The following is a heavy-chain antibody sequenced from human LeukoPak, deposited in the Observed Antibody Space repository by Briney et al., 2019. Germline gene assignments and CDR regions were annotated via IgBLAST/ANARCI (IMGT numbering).Heavy chain of an antibody. CDR2: IRSGGSIT. CDR3: ARVIWSGYYQIDY. J-gene: IGHJ4*02. CDR1: GLNFSSRW. Sequence: PGGSLRLSCAASGLNFSSRWMNWVRQAPGKGLEWVSYIRSGGSITRYADYVKGRFTISRDNAKNSLYLQMNSLRAEDTAVYYCARVIWSGYYQIDYWGQGTLVTVSS. D-gene: IGHD3-3*01. V-gene: IGHV3-48*01.